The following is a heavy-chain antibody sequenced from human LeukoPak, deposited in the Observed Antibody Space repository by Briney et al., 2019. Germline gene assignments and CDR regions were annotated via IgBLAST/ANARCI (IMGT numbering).Heavy chain of an antibody. V-gene: IGHV3-53*01. J-gene: IGHJ4*02. D-gene: IGHD1-26*01. CDR1: GFTVSSNY. Sequence: GGSLRLSCAASGFTVSSNYMSWVRQAPGKGLEWVSVIYSGGSTYYADSVKGRFTISRDNSKDTLYLQMNSLRAEDTAVYYCASPGMSGSYYCWGQGTLVTVSS. CDR2: IYSGGST. CDR3: ASPGMSGSYYC.